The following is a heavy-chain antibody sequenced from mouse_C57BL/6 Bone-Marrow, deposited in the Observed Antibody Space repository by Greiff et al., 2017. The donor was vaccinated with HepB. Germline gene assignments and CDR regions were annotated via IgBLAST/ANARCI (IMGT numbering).Heavy chain of an antibody. CDR1: GYTFTSYW. CDR2: IHPNSGST. CDR3: ARARFYYYGSRKDY. V-gene: IGHV1-64*01. Sequence: QVQLQQSGAELVKPGASVKLSCKASGYTFTSYWMHWVKQRPGQGLEWIGMIHPNSGSTNYNEKFKSKATLTVDKSSSTAYMQLSSLTSEDSAVYYCARARFYYYGSRKDYWGQGTTLTVSS. D-gene: IGHD1-1*01. J-gene: IGHJ2*01.